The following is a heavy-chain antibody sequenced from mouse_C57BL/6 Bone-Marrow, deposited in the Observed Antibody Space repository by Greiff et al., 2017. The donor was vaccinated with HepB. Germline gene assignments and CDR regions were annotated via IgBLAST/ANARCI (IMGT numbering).Heavy chain of an antibody. D-gene: IGHD2-4*01. Sequence: VQLQQSGAELARPGASVKLSCKASGYTFTSYGVSWVKQRTGQGLEWIGEIYPRSGNTYYNEKFKGKATLTADKSSNTAYMELRSLTSEDSAVYFCARSRDYDGEAGWFAYWGQGTLVTVSA. J-gene: IGHJ3*01. V-gene: IGHV1-81*01. CDR3: ARSRDYDGEAGWFAY. CDR2: IYPRSGNT. CDR1: GYTFTSYG.